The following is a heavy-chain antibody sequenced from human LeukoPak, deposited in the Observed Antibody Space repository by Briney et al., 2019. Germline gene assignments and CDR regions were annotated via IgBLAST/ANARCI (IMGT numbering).Heavy chain of an antibody. CDR3: ATLPGAIVVVTAGAPNDY. V-gene: IGHV3-48*02. D-gene: IGHD2-21*02. J-gene: IGHJ4*02. CDR1: GFTFSIHG. CDR2: ISASGSTV. Sequence: PGGSLRISCAASGFTFSIHGMSWVRQAPGKGLEWVSYISASGSTVYYADSVKGRFTISRDNAKNSLYLQMNSLRDEDTAVYYCATLPGAIVVVTAGAPNDYWGQGTLVTVSS.